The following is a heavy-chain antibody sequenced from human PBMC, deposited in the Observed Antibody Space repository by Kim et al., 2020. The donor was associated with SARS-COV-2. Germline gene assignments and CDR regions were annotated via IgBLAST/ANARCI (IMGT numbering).Heavy chain of an antibody. CDR2: ST. D-gene: IGHD3-10*01. CDR3: ARSPSSGFDF. J-gene: IGHJ4*02. V-gene: IGHV1-46*01. Sequence: STTYAQTFQGRVTMTRDTSTSTVYMELSSLRSEDTAVYYCARSPSSGFDFWGQGTLVTVSS.